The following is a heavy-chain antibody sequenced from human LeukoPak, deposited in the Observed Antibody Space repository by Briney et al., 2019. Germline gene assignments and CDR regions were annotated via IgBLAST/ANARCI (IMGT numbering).Heavy chain of an antibody. J-gene: IGHJ4*02. V-gene: IGHV4-30-4*01. D-gene: IGHD3-3*01. CDR2: IYYSGST. CDR1: GGSISSGDYY. CDR3: ARWSGFAYFDS. Sequence: PSETLSLTCTVSGGSISSGDYYWSWIRQPPGKGLEWIGYIYYSGSTYYNPSLKSRVTISVDTSKNQFSLRLSSVTAADTAVYYCARWSGFAYFDSWGQGTLVTVSS.